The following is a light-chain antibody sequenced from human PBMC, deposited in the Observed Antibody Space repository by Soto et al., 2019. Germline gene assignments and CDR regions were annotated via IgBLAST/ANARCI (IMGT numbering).Light chain of an antibody. CDR1: SSNIGAGYD. Sequence: QSVLTQPPSVSGAPGQRVTISCTGSSSNIGAGYDVHWYQQLPGTAPKLLLYGNSNPPSGVPDRFSGSKSGPSASLAITGLQAEDEADYYCQSYDSSLSVIFGGGTKLTVL. J-gene: IGLJ2*01. CDR3: QSYDSSLSVI. V-gene: IGLV1-40*01. CDR2: GNS.